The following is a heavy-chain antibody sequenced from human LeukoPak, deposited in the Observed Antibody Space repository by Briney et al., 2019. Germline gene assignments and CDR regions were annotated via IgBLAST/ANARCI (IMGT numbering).Heavy chain of an antibody. V-gene: IGHV4-34*01. CDR3: AKSGGYGLIDY. CDR2: INHSGST. CDR1: GGSFSGYY. D-gene: IGHD1-26*01. Sequence: SETLSLTCAVYGGSFSGYYWSWIRQPPGKGLEWIGEINHSGSTNYNPSLKSRVTISVDTSKNQFSLRLSSVTAADTAMYYCAKSGGYGLIDYWGQGTLVTVSS. J-gene: IGHJ4*02.